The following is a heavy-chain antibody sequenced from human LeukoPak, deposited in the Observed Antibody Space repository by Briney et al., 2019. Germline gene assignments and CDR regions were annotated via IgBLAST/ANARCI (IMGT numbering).Heavy chain of an antibody. V-gene: IGHV3-9*01. Sequence: PGGSLRLSCAASGFTFDDYAMHWVRQAPGKGLEWVSGISWNSGSIGYADSVKGRFTISRDNAKHSLYLQMNSLRAEDTALYYCAKDANYGGNRNYFDYGGKGTLVTVSS. CDR2: ISWNSGSI. D-gene: IGHD4-23*01. CDR3: AKDANYGGNRNYFDY. J-gene: IGHJ4*02. CDR1: GFTFDDYA.